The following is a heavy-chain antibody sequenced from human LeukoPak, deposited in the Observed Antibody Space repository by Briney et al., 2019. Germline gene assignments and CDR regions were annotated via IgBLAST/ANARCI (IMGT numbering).Heavy chain of an antibody. D-gene: IGHD6-19*01. CDR1: GFTFSSYA. CDR2: ISDDGSNE. J-gene: IGHJ4*02. CDR3: ARESRQWLVLGGVDY. Sequence: GGSLRLSCAASGFTFSSYAMHWVRQAPGKGLEWVAIISDDGSNEYYADSVKGRFTISRDNSKNTLYLQMNSLRAEDTAVYYCARESRQWLVLGGVDYWGQGTLVTVSS. V-gene: IGHV3-30-3*01.